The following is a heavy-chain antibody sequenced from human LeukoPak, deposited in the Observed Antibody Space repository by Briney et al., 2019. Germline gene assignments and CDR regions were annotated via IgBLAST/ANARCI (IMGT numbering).Heavy chain of an antibody. Sequence: PGGSLRLSCAASGFTFDDYAMHWVRQAPGKGLEWVSGISWNSGSIGYADSVKGRFTISRDNAKNSLYLQMNSLRAEDMALYYCAKGGTRGCSSTSCYALFDYWGQGTLVSFSS. D-gene: IGHD2-2*01. CDR2: ISWNSGSI. V-gene: IGHV3-9*03. CDR3: AKGGTRGCSSTSCYALFDY. CDR1: GFTFDDYA. J-gene: IGHJ4*02.